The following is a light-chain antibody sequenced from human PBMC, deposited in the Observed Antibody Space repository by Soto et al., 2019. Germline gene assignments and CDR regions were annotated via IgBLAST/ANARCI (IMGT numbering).Light chain of an antibody. CDR1: QSVSSSY. V-gene: IGKV3-20*01. Sequence: EIVLTQSPGTLSFSPGERATLSCRASQSVSSSYLAWYQQKPGQAPRHLIYGASSRATGITDRFSGSGSETDFTVTISRLEPEAFAVYYCQQYGSSLALTFGRWTKLEIK. CDR2: GAS. CDR3: QQYGSSLALT. J-gene: IGKJ4*01.